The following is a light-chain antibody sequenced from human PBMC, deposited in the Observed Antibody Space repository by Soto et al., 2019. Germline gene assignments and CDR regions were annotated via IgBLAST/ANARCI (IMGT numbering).Light chain of an antibody. CDR3: QQYDNSPMYT. CDR2: GGS. CDR1: QSVRSTY. J-gene: IGKJ2*01. V-gene: IGKV3-20*01. Sequence: VLTQSPGTLSLSPGERATLSCRAGQSVRSTYLAWYQQKPGQAPRLLIYGGSNRATGIPDRFSGSGSGTDFTLTISRLEPEDSAVYYCQQYDNSPMYTVGQGTKLEIK.